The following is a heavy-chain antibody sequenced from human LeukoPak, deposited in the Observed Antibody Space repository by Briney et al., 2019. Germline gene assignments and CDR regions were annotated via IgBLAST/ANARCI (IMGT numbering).Heavy chain of an antibody. D-gene: IGHD6-13*01. V-gene: IGHV3-64*01. J-gene: IGHJ4*02. Sequence: AGSLRLSCAASGFTVSSNYMSWVRQAPGKGLEYVSAISTNGGSTYYANSVKRRFTISRDNSKNTLYLQMGSLRAEDMAVYYCAGGSSWYRGIDYWGQGTLVTVSS. CDR3: AGGSSWYRGIDY. CDR1: GFTVSSNY. CDR2: ISTNGGST.